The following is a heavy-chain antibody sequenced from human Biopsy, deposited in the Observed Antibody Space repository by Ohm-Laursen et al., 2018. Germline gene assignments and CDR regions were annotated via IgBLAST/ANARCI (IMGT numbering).Heavy chain of an antibody. D-gene: IGHD2-21*02. Sequence: GASVTVSCKASGYAFHTYYMRWVRQAPGQGLEWLGYINPSGRYTRNAQSFQGRVTMTRDTSTSTVYMELSGLTSDDTAVYYCARPRGTATAIADGLDYWGQGTLVTVSS. CDR3: ARPRGTATAIADGLDY. CDR2: INPSGRYT. V-gene: IGHV1-46*02. CDR1: GYAFHTYY. J-gene: IGHJ4*02.